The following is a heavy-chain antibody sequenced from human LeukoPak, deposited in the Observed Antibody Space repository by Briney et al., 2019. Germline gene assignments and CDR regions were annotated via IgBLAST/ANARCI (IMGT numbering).Heavy chain of an antibody. CDR3: VRGTGF. J-gene: IGHJ4*02. CDR1: GFTFSTYV. V-gene: IGHV3-64D*06. Sequence: GGSLRLSCSVSGFTFSTYVMHWVRQAPGKGLEYVSAISSNGDNTYYADSVKGRFTISGDNSKNTLYLQMSSLRADDTAVYYCVRGTGFWGQGTLVTVSS. CDR2: ISSNGDNT.